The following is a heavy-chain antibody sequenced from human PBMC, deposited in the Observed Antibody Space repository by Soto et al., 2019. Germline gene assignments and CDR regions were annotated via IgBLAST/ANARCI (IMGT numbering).Heavy chain of an antibody. CDR1: GGSFSGYY. D-gene: IGHD6-6*01. CDR3: ARVILTNVYSSSSNWFDP. J-gene: IGHJ5*02. Sequence: SETLSLTCAVYGGSFSGYYWSWIRQPPGKGLEWIGEINHSGSTNYNPSLKSRVTISVDTSKNQFSLKLSSVTAADTAVYYCARVILTNVYSSSSNWFDPWGQGTLVTVSS. CDR2: INHSGST. V-gene: IGHV4-34*01.